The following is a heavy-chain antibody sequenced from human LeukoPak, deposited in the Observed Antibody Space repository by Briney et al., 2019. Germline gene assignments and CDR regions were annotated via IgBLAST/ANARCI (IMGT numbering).Heavy chain of an antibody. V-gene: IGHV3-23*01. D-gene: IGHD2-15*01. Sequence: PGGSLRLSCAASGFTVSSNYMSWVRQAPGKGLEWVSAISGSGGSTYYADSVKGRFTISRDNSKNTLYLQMNSLRAEDTAVYYCAKEIYMVVPHGPLNYYFDYWGQGTLVTVSS. CDR3: AKEIYMVVPHGPLNYYFDY. CDR1: GFTVSSNY. CDR2: ISGSGGST. J-gene: IGHJ4*02.